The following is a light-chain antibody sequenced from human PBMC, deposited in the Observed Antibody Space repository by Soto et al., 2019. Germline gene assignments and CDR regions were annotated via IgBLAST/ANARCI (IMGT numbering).Light chain of an antibody. V-gene: IGLV2-14*01. CDR3: TSYITSTALEVI. J-gene: IGLJ2*01. Sequence: QSALTQPASVSGSPGQSITISCTETSSDVGDYKYVSWYQQHPGKAPKLMIYEVSNRPSGVSNRFSGSKSGNTASLTISGLQAEDEADYYCTSYITSTALEVIVGGGTKLTVL. CDR1: SSDVGDYKY. CDR2: EVS.